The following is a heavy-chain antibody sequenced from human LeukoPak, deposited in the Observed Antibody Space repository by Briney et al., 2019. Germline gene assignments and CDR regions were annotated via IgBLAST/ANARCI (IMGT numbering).Heavy chain of an antibody. D-gene: IGHD5-12*01. CDR3: AKDPSSGYGRYVVGMDV. CDR2: ISYDGSNK. V-gene: IGHV3-30*18. Sequence: GGSLRLSCAASGFTFSSYGMHWVRQAPGKGLEWVAVISYDGSNKYYADSVKGRFTISRDNSKNTLYLQMNSLRAEDTAVYYCAKDPSSGYGRYVVGMDVWGQGTTVTVSS. J-gene: IGHJ6*02. CDR1: GFTFSSYG.